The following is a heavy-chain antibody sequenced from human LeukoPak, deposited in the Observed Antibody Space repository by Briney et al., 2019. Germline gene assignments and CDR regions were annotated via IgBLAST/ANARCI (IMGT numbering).Heavy chain of an antibody. J-gene: IGHJ4*02. D-gene: IGHD3-22*01. CDR3: AKDHYYDSSGYAL. Sequence: GGSLRLSCAASGFTFSSYSMNWVRQAPGKGLEWVSYISSSSSTIYYADSVKGRFTISRDNAKNSLYLQMNSLRAEDTAVYYCAKDHYYDSSGYALWGQGTLVTVSS. CDR2: ISSSSSTI. CDR1: GFTFSSYS. V-gene: IGHV3-48*01.